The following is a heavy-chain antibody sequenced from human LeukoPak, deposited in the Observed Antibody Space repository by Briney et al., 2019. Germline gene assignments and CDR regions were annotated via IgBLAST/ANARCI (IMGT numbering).Heavy chain of an antibody. V-gene: IGHV3-23*01. CDR3: AKGSSTYSITSYWYFDL. Sequence: PGGSLRLSCAASGFTFSSYTMNWVRQAPGKGLEWVSAIRGSGDSTYYADSVKGRFTISRDNSKNTLYLQMNSLRAEDTAIYYCAKGSSTYSITSYWYFDLWGRGTLVTVSS. D-gene: IGHD6-13*01. CDR2: IRGSGDST. CDR1: GFTFSSYT. J-gene: IGHJ2*01.